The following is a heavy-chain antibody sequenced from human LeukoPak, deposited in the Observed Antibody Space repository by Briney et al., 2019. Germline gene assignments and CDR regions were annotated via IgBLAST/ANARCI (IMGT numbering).Heavy chain of an antibody. J-gene: IGHJ4*02. V-gene: IGHV4-39*07. D-gene: IGHD6-13*01. Sequence: SETLSLTCTVSGGSISSSSYYWGWIRQPPGKGLEWIGSIYYSGSTYYNPSLKSRVTISVDTSKNQFSLKLSSVTAADTAVYYCARGASDSSSWYEISYYFDYWGQGTLVTVSS. CDR2: IYYSGST. CDR1: GGSISSSSYY. CDR3: ARGASDSSSWYEISYYFDY.